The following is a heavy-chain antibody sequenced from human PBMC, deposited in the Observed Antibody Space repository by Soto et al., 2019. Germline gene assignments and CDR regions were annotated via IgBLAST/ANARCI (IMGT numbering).Heavy chain of an antibody. Sequence: SETLSLTCTVSGGSISSSSYYCGWIRQPPGKGLEWIGSIYYSGSTNYNPSLKSRVTISVDTSKNQFSLKLSSVTAADTAVYYCARERGTTVRGPSLRTDAFDIWGQGTMVTVSS. J-gene: IGHJ3*02. CDR1: GGSISSSSYY. CDR2: IYYSGST. D-gene: IGHD3-10*01. V-gene: IGHV4-39*07. CDR3: ARERGTTVRGPSLRTDAFDI.